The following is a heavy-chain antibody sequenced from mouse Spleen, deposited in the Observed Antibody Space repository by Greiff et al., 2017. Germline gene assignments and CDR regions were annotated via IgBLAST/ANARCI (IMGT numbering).Heavy chain of an antibody. D-gene: IGHD4-1*02. Sequence: VQVVESGPGLVAPSQSLSITCTVSGFSLTNYAVHWVRQSPGKGLEWLGVIWSDGSTDYNAAFISRLSISKDNSKSQVFFKMNSLQADDTAIYYCARPSTGTYFDVWGAGTTVTVSS. J-gene: IGHJ1*01. V-gene: IGHV2-4-1*01. CDR2: IWSDGST. CDR3: ARPSTGTYFDV. CDR1: GFSLTNYA.